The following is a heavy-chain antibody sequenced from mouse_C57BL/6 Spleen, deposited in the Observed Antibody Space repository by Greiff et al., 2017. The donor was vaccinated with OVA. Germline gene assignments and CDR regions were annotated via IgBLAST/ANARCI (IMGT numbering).Heavy chain of an antibody. D-gene: IGHD3-2*02. CDR2: ISDGGSYT. V-gene: IGHV5-4*01. J-gene: IGHJ1*03. CDR3: ARDRQGYFDV. Sequence: EVKLVESGGGLVKPGGSLKLSCAASGFTFSSYAMSWVRQTPEKRLEWVATISDGGSYTYYPDNVKGRFTISRDNAKNNLYLQMSHLKSEDTAMYYCARDRQGYFDVWGTGTTVTVSS. CDR1: GFTFSSYA.